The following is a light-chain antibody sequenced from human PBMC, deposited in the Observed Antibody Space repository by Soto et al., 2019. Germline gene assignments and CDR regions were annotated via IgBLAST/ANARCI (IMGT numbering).Light chain of an antibody. J-gene: IGLJ3*02. V-gene: IGLV2-11*01. CDR3: CSYAGSYTWV. Sequence: QSALTQPRSVSGSPGQSVNISCTGTSSDVGGYNSVSWYQQHPSKAPRLMIYDVSKRPSGVPDRFFGSKSGSTASLTISGLQAEDEADYYCCSYAGSYTWVFGGGTKLTVL. CDR1: SSDVGGYNS. CDR2: DVS.